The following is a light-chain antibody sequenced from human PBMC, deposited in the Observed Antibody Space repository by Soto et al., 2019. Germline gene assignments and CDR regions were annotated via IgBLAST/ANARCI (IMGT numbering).Light chain of an antibody. J-gene: IGLJ1*01. CDR1: SSDVGGYNY. CDR2: DVT. Sequence: QSALIQPASVSGSPGQSITISCTGTSSDVGGYNYVSWYQQYPGKAPKLMIYDVTNRPSGVSNRFSGSKSGNTASLTISGLQTEDEADYYCSSYTSSSHYVFGTGTKLTVL. V-gene: IGLV2-14*01. CDR3: SSYTSSSHYV.